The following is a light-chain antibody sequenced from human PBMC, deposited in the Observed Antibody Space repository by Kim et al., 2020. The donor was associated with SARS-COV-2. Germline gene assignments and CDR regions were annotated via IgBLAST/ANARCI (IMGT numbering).Light chain of an antibody. CDR2: GAS. Sequence: PGERATLSCRASQSVSSSYLAWYQQKPGQAPRLLIYGASSRATGIPDRFSGSGSGTDFTLTISRLEPEDFAVYYCQQYGSSPPNTFGQGTRLEIK. J-gene: IGKJ5*01. CDR1: QSVSSSY. V-gene: IGKV3-20*01. CDR3: QQYGSSPPNT.